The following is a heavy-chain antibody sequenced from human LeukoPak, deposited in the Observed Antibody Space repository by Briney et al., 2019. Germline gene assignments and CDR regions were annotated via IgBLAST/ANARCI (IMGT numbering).Heavy chain of an antibody. CDR3: ARATGWFQAFDY. CDR1: GFTFSSYA. Sequence: GGSLRLSCAASGFTFSSYAMSWVRQAPGKGLEWVSAISSSGSTIYYADSVKGRFTISRDNAKNSLYLQMSSLRAEDTAVYYCARATGWFQAFDYWGQGTLVTVSS. J-gene: IGHJ4*02. D-gene: IGHD6-19*01. V-gene: IGHV3-48*03. CDR2: ISSSGSTI.